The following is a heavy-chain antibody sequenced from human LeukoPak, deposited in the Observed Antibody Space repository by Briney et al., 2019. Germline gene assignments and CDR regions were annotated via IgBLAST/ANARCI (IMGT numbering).Heavy chain of an antibody. CDR3: SRERAAAASSSDFDY. J-gene: IGHJ4*02. V-gene: IGHV3-30*04. Sequence: GRSLRLSCAASGFTFSSYSIHWVRQTPGKGLEWVSAISYDGTQKFYADSVKGRFTLSRDNSKNTLYLQMNSLTTEDTAVYFCSRERAAAASSSDFDYWGQGTLVTVSS. D-gene: IGHD6-13*01. CDR2: ISYDGTQK. CDR1: GFTFSSYS.